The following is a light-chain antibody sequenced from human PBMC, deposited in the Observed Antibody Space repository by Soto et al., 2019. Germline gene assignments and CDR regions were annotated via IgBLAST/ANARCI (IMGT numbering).Light chain of an antibody. Sequence: EVVLTQSPATLSLSPGQGATLSCRASQSIITYLAWYQQKPGQAPRLLIYGASYRAAGIPARFSGSGSGTDFTLTIIRLEPEDFAVYYCHQYGSSLRTFGQGTKVDIK. V-gene: IGKV3-20*01. CDR3: HQYGSSLRT. CDR2: GAS. CDR1: QSIITY. J-gene: IGKJ1*01.